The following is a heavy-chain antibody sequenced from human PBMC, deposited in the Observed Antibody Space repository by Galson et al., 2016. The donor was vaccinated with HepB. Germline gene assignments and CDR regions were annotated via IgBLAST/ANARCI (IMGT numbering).Heavy chain of an antibody. Sequence: TLSLTCAVSGGSINSGGYSWGWIRQPPGKGLEWIGYIFHSGSTYYHPSLNSRVSILVARTKNQFSLNLNSVTAADTAVYYCARAVPGFFYGLDVWGQGTTVIVSS. J-gene: IGHJ6*02. CDR1: GGSINSGGYS. CDR2: IFHSGST. V-gene: IGHV4-30-2*01. D-gene: IGHD6-19*01. CDR3: ARAVPGFFYGLDV.